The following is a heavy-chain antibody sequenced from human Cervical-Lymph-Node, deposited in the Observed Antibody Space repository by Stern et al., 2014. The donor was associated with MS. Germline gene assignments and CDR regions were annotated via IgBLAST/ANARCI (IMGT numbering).Heavy chain of an antibody. CDR1: GFNFRTYW. CDR3: ASAYRES. Sequence: EVQLLESGGGIVQPGGSLMISCVASGFNFRTYWMHWVRQGPGKGLEWVSRINGDGTVSTYADSVRGRFTISRNNANNTMSLQLDNLRVEDTAIYYCASAYRESWGQGTLVTVST. D-gene: IGHD1-1*01. CDR2: INGDGTVS. V-gene: IGHV3-74*02. J-gene: IGHJ4*02.